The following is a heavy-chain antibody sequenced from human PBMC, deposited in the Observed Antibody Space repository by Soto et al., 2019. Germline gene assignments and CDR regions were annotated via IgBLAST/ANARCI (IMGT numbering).Heavy chain of an antibody. V-gene: IGHV4-39*01. D-gene: IGHD3-3*01. CDR1: GGSISSSSYY. CDR3: ARRGYDFWSGYYYYGMAV. J-gene: IGHJ6*02. Sequence: SETLSLTCTVSGGSISSSSYYWGWIRQPPGKGLEWIGSIYYSGSTYYNPSLKSRVTISVDTSKNQFSLKLSSVTAADTAVYYCARRGYDFWSGYYYYGMAVWGQGTTVTVSS. CDR2: IYYSGST.